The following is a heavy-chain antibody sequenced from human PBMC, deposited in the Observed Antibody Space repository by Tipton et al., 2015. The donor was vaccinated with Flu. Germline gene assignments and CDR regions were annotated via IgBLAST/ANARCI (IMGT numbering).Heavy chain of an antibody. D-gene: IGHD6-13*01. J-gene: IGHJ6*02. CDR1: GFTFSSYW. CDR2: IKSDGSST. CDR3: ARAQQYDYNGMDV. Sequence: SGFTFSSYWMHWVRQAPGKGLVWVSRIKSDGSSTTYADSVKGRFTISRDNAKNTMYLQMNSLRAEDTAVYYCARAQQYDYNGMDVWGQGTTVTVSS. V-gene: IGHV3-74*01.